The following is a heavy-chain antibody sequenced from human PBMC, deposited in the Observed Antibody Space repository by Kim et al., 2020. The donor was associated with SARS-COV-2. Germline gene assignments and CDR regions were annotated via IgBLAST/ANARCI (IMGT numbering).Heavy chain of an antibody. J-gene: IGHJ3*02. CDR3: ARGAVYGKWFGASPDDAFDI. Sequence: GGSLRLSCTASGFTFSSYAMHWVRQAPGKGLEWVAVIAYDGSNKYYADSVKGRFTISRDNSKNTLYLQMNSLRAEDTAVYYCARGAVYGKWFGASPDDAFDIWGQGTMVTVSS. V-gene: IGHV3-30*04. CDR1: GFTFSSYA. CDR2: IAYDGSNK. D-gene: IGHD3-10*01.